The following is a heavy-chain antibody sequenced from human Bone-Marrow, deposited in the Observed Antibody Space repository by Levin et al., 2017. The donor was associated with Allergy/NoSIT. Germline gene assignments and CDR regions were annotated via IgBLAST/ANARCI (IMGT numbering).Heavy chain of an antibody. D-gene: IGHD2-21*02. V-gene: IGHV4-31*03. CDR1: GGSISSGGYY. J-gene: IGHJ2*01. CDR2: IYYSGST. Sequence: PSETLSLTCTVSGGSISSGGYYWSWIRQHPGKGLEWIGYIYYSGSTYYNPSLKSRVTISVDTSKNQFSLKLSSVTAADTAVYYCARETLDNWVYCGGDCYPRYFDLWGRGTLVTVSS. CDR3: ARETLDNWVYCGGDCYPRYFDL.